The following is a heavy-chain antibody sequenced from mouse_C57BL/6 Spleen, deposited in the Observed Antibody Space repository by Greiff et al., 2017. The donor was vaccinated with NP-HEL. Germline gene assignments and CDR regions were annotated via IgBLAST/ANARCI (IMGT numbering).Heavy chain of an antibody. CDR3: ARDYYGSGFDY. CDR1: GYAFSSYW. J-gene: IGHJ2*01. V-gene: IGHV1-80*01. CDR2: IYPGDGDT. Sequence: QVQLQQSGAELVKPGASVKISCKASGYAFSSYWMNWVKQRPGKGLEWIGQIYPGDGDTNYNGKFKGKATLTADKSSSTAYMQLSSLTSEDSAVDCCARDYYGSGFDYWGQGTTLTVSS. D-gene: IGHD1-1*01.